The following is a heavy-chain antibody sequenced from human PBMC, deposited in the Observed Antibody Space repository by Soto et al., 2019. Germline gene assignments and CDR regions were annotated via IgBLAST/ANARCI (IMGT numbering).Heavy chain of an antibody. J-gene: IGHJ5*01. CDR3: ARDFYDSVGYTWFDS. Sequence: PSETLSHTCPVSGESSTRYSWGWIRQAPGKGLEWIGHIHNSGTSTHNPSLNGRVTISIDMSKKQFSLKLTSLTSADTAVYYCARDFYDSVGYTWFDSWSQGTLVTVSS. V-gene: IGHV4-59*01. D-gene: IGHD3-22*01. CDR2: IHNSGTS. CDR1: GESSTRYS.